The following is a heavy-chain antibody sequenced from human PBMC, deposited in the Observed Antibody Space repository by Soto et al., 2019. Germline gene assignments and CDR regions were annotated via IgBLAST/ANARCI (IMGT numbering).Heavy chain of an antibody. CDR1: GYTFTSYA. Sequence: QVQLVQSGAEVKKPGASVKVSCKASGYTFTSYAMHWVRQALGQRLEWMGWINAGNGNTKYSKKFQGRVTITRDTSASTVYLELSRLRSEDTAVYYCASDYGEPTYPYGMDVWGQGTTVTVSS. J-gene: IGHJ6*02. CDR3: ASDYGEPTYPYGMDV. CDR2: INAGNGNT. V-gene: IGHV1-3*01. D-gene: IGHD4-17*01.